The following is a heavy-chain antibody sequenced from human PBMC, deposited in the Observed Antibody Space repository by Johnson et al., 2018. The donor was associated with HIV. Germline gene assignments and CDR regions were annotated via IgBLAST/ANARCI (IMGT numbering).Heavy chain of an antibody. CDR3: ARDLLIAYCGGDCWDAFDI. V-gene: IGHV3-30-3*01. J-gene: IGHJ3*02. Sequence: QVHLVESGGGVVQPGRSMRLSCAASGFTFSSYAMHWVRQAPGKGMEWVAVISYDGSNKYYADSVKGRFTLPRDNSKNTRYLQMNSLRAEDTAVYYCARDLLIAYCGGDCWDAFDIWVQVTMVTVSS. CDR2: ISYDGSNK. CDR1: GFTFSSYA. D-gene: IGHD2-21*02.